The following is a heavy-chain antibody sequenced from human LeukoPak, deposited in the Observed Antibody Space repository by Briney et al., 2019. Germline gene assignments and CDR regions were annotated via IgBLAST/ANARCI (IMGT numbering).Heavy chain of an antibody. V-gene: IGHV4-4*07. J-gene: IGHJ3*02. Sequence: SETLSLTCTVSGGSISNYYWSWIRQPAGKGLEWIGRIYPRGSTTYSSSLKSRVTMSADTSKNHFSLNLTSLTAADTAVYYCGRGRYCTATTCDAGGDAFDIWGQGTMVTVSS. CDR1: GGSISNYY. CDR3: GRGRYCTATTCDAGGDAFDI. D-gene: IGHD2-2*01. CDR2: IYPRGST.